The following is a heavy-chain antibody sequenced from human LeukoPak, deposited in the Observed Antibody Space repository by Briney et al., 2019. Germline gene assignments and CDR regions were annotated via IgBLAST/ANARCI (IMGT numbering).Heavy chain of an antibody. CDR2: IIPIFGTA. J-gene: IGHJ4*02. CDR1: GGTFSSYA. CDR3: ARAPLGYCSSTSCYSFLN. Sequence: ASVKVSCKASGGTFSSYAISWVRQAPGQGLEWIGGIIPIFGTANYAQKFQGRVTITADESTSTAYMELSSLRSEDTAVYYCARAPLGYCSSTSCYSFLNWGQGTLVTVSS. D-gene: IGHD2-2*01. V-gene: IGHV1-69*13.